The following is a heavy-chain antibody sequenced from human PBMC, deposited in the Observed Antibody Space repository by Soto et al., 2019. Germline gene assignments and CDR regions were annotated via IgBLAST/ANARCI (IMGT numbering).Heavy chain of an antibody. V-gene: IGHV1-69*01. CDR2: IFPTFGAA. J-gene: IGHJ3*02. D-gene: IGHD2-8*01. CDR3: ARDEGNNNGAFGI. CDR1: GGTFSTYT. Sequence: QVQLVQSGAEVKKPGSSVKVSCKASGGTFSTYTISWLRQAPGQGPEWMGGIFPTFGAANYAQNFQGRVTITADESTTTAYMELSSLRSEDTAMYYCARDEGNNNGAFGIWGQGTMITVSS.